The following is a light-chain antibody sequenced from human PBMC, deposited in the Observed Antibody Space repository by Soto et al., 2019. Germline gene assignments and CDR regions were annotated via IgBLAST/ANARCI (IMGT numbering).Light chain of an antibody. V-gene: IGKV1-5*01. Sequence: GVRVTITCRASQRIRSSFAWYQQKPGKGPKLLIYDASTLESGVPSRFSGSGFGTEFALTISSLQHDDFATFYCQQYNSYGTFGQGTKLEIK. J-gene: IGKJ2*01. CDR2: DAS. CDR3: QQYNSYGT. CDR1: QRIRSS.